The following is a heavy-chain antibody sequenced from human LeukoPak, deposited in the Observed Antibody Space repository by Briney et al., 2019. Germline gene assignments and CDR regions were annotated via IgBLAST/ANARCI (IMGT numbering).Heavy chain of an antibody. J-gene: IGHJ4*02. Sequence: GGSLRLSCAASGFTFSSYDMHWVRHATGKGLEWVSAIGTAGDTYYPGSVKGRFTISRDNSKNTVYLQMNSLRAEDTAVYYCARGGACYDSSGVYFDYWGQGTLVTVSS. D-gene: IGHD3-22*01. CDR2: IGTAGDT. CDR3: ARGGACYDSSGVYFDY. CDR1: GFTFSSYD. V-gene: IGHV3-13*01.